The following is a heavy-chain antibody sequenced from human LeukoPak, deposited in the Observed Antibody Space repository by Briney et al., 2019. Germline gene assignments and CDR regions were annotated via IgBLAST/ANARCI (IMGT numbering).Heavy chain of an antibody. J-gene: IGHJ4*02. V-gene: IGHV3-23*01. CDR3: ATNYDFWSGYADY. CDR1: GFTFPAYA. CDR2: ISGSGGST. D-gene: IGHD3-3*01. Sequence: PGGSLRLSCAASGFTFPAYAMTWVRQAPGKGLEWVSAISGSGGSTYYADSVKGRFTISRDNSKNTLYLQMNSLRAEDTAVYYCATNYDFWSGYADYWGQGTLVTVSS.